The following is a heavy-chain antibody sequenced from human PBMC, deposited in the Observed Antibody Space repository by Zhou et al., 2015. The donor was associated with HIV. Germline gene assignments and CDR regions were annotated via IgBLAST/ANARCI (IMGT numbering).Heavy chain of an antibody. CDR2: IIPIFGTA. D-gene: IGHD6-13*01. CDR1: GGTFSSYA. CDR3: ARTPGYSSSWYGPGRNWFDP. Sequence: QVQLVQSGAEVKKPGASVKVSCKASGGTFSSYAISWVRQAPGQGLEWMGGIIPIFGTANYAQKFQGRVTITADESTSTAYMELSSLRSEDTAVYYCARTPGYSSSWYGPGRNWFDPWGQGTLGHRLL. V-gene: IGHV1-69*01. J-gene: IGHJ5*02.